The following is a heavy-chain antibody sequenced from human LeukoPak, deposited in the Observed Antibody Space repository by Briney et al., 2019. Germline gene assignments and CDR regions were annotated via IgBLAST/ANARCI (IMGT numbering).Heavy chain of an antibody. Sequence: GGSLRLSCAASGFTVSSNYMSWVRQAPGKGLEWVSVIYSGGSTYYADSVKGRFTISRDNSKNTLYLQMNSLRAEDTAVYYCARARTVSDAFDIWGQGTMVTVSS. D-gene: IGHD4-17*01. CDR3: ARARTVSDAFDI. CDR2: IYSGGST. CDR1: GFTVSSNY. J-gene: IGHJ3*02. V-gene: IGHV3-53*01.